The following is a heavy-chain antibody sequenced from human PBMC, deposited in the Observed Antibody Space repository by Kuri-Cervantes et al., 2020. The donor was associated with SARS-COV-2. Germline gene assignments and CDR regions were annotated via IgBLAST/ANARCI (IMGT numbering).Heavy chain of an antibody. CDR1: GYTFTAYY. CDR2: INPNSGGT. CDR3: ARSTSFRRLVVISQGGAFDI. D-gene: IGHD3-22*01. V-gene: IGHV1-2*04. Sequence: ASVKVSCKASGYTFTAYYMNWVRQAPGQGLEWLGWINPNSGGTNYAQKFQGWVTMTRDTSISTVYMELSRLRSDDTAVYYCARSTSFRRLVVISQGGAFDIWGQGTIVTVSS. J-gene: IGHJ3*02.